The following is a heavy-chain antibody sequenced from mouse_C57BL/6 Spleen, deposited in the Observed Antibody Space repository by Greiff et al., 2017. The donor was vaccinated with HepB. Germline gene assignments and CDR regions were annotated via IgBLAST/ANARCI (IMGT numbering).Heavy chain of an antibody. Sequence: VQLQQSGAELVRPGASVTLSCRASGYTFTDYEMHWVKQTPVHGLEWIGAIDPETGGTAYNQKFKGKAILTADKFSSTAYMELRSLTSEDSAVYYCTRSYDGWDYWGQGTTLTVSS. V-gene: IGHV1-15*01. CDR1: GYTFTDYE. CDR2: IDPETGGT. D-gene: IGHD2-3*01. CDR3: TRSYDGWDY. J-gene: IGHJ2*01.